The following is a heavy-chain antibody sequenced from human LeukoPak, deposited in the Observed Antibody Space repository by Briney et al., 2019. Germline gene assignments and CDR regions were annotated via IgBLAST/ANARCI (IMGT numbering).Heavy chain of an antibody. J-gene: IGHJ4*02. CDR1: GFNFSTYW. D-gene: IGHD3-22*01. Sequence: GGSLRLSCTASGFNFSTYWMSWVRQAPGKGLEWVANIKQDGSEKYYVDSVKGRFTISRDNAKNSLYLQMNSLRAEDTAVYYCARDGRGYYYDSSAPLVDYYFDYWGQGTLVTVSS. CDR3: ARDGRGYYYDSSAPLVDYYFDY. CDR2: IKQDGSEK. V-gene: IGHV3-7*01.